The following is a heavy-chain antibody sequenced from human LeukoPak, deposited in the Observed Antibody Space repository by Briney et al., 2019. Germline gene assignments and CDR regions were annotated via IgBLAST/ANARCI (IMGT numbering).Heavy chain of an antibody. D-gene: IGHD2-2*01. CDR1: GGSISSYY. V-gene: IGHV4-59*01. Sequence: SETLSLTCTASGGSISSYYWSWIRQPPGKGLEWIGHIYYSGSTNHNPSLKSRVTISIDTSKNQFSLKLSSVTAADTAVYYCARWGLGYCSSTSCYGSMDVWGQGTTVTVSS. J-gene: IGHJ6*02. CDR2: IYYSGST. CDR3: ARWGLGYCSSTSCYGSMDV.